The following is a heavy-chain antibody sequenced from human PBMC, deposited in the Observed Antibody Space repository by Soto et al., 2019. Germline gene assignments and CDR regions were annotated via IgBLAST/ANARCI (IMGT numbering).Heavy chain of an antibody. CDR3: ARQEYCSSTSCYSVDS. CDR1: GHSFTSYW. J-gene: IGHJ4*02. D-gene: IGHD2-2*01. V-gene: IGHV5-51*01. CDR2: IYLGDSNT. Sequence: GESLKISCKGSGHSFTSYWIGWVRQMPGKGLEWMGIIYLGDSNTRYSPSFQGQVTISADKSISTAYLQWSSPKASDTAVYYCARQEYCSSTSCYSVDSWGQGTLVTVSS.